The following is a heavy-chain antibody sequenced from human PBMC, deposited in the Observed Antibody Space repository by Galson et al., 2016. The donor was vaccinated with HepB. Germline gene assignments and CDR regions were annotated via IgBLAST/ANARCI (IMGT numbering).Heavy chain of an antibody. CDR1: GGSFSGYS. J-gene: IGHJ4*02. CDR3: ARGLRIRTRAIDY. Sequence: ETLSLTCAVYGGSFSGYSWTWIRQSPGKRLEWIGEITHTGNANYNPSLKTRLTISVDTSKSQFSLNLTSVTAADTALYYCARGLRIRTRAIDYWGQGAQVTVSS. V-gene: IGHV4-34*01. D-gene: IGHD2-2*01. CDR2: ITHTGNA.